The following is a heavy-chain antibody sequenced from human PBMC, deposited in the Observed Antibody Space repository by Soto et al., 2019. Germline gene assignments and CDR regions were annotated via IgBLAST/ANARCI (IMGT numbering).Heavy chain of an antibody. Sequence: QVQLVESGGGVVQPGRSLRLSCAASGFTFSSYAMHWVRQAPGKGLEWVAVISYDGSNKYYADSVKGRFTISRDNSKNTLYLQMNSLRAEDAAVYYCATNQLLPRAYYYGMDVWGQGTTVTVSS. J-gene: IGHJ6*02. D-gene: IGHD2-2*01. CDR3: ATNQLLPRAYYYGMDV. CDR1: GFTFSSYA. CDR2: ISYDGSNK. V-gene: IGHV3-30-3*01.